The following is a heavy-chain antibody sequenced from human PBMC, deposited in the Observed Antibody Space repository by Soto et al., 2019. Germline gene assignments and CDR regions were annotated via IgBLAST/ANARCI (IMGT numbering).Heavy chain of an antibody. CDR1: GYSFTSYW. Sequence: GESLKISCKGSGYSFTSYWIGWVRQMPGKGLEWMGIIYPGDSDTRYSPSFQGQVTISADKSISTAYLQWSSLKASDTAMYYCAAKGQEYYDFWSGSAFDIWGQGTMVTVSS. J-gene: IGHJ3*02. V-gene: IGHV5-51*01. CDR3: AAKGQEYYDFWSGSAFDI. CDR2: IYPGDSDT. D-gene: IGHD3-3*01.